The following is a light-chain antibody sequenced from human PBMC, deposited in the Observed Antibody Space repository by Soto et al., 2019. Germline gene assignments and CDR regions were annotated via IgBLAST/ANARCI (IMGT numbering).Light chain of an antibody. V-gene: IGKV3-20*01. CDR2: GAS. Sequence: EIVMTQSPATMSVPPGESPTLCCKASQRVSSNIAWYQQKPGQAPRRLIYGASSRATGIPDRFSGSGSGTDFTLTISRLEPEDFAVYYCQQYGSSPETFGHGTKVDIK. CDR3: QQYGSSPET. CDR1: QRVSSN. J-gene: IGKJ1*01.